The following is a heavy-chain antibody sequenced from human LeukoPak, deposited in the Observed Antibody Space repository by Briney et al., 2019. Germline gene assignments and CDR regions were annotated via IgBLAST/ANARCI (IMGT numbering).Heavy chain of an antibody. V-gene: IGHV3-74*01. J-gene: IGHJ4*02. CDR1: GFTFSSYW. Sequence: GGSLRLSCAASGFTFSSYWMHWVRQAPGKGLVWVSRINSDGVSATYADSVKGRFTISRDNAKNTLYLQMNSLRADDTAVYYCASGDGYTTFGPEAYWGQGTLVTVSS. CDR3: ASGDGYTTFGPEAY. D-gene: IGHD5-24*01. CDR2: INSDGVSA.